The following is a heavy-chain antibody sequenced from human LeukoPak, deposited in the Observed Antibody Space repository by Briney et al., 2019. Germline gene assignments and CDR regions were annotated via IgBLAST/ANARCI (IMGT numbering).Heavy chain of an antibody. CDR2: IYGGST. J-gene: IGHJ6*03. V-gene: IGHV3-53*01. CDR1: GVTLSDTY. D-gene: IGHD2/OR15-2a*01. Sequence: GGALRLSCAASGVTLSDTYMTWVRQAPGKGLEWVSIIYGGSTYYAGSVKGRFTISRDNSKHTVYLQVNSLRAEDTAVYYCARDFEGVHRTTNSYPYYYYMDVWGKGTTVIVSS. CDR3: ARDFEGVHRTTNSYPYYYYMDV.